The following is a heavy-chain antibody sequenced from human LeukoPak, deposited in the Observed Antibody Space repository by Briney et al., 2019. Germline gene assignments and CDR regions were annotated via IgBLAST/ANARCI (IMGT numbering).Heavy chain of an antibody. CDR1: RFTFSSYA. CDR3: AKDFATGYSSGWYVY. V-gene: IGHV3-23*01. CDR2: ISVSGGST. J-gene: IGHJ4*02. Sequence: PGGSLTLSCTASRFTFSSYAMSWARHAPGKGLEWVSDISVSGGSTYYADSVKGRFTISRDNSKNTLYLQMNSLRAEDTAVYYCAKDFATGYSSGWYVYWGQGTLVTVSS. D-gene: IGHD6-19*01.